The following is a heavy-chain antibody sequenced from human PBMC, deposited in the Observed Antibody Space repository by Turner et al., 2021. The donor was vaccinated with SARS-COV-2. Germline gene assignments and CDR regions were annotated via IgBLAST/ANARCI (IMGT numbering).Heavy chain of an antibody. Sequence: EVQLVESGGGLVQPGGSLRLSCAASGFTFSSYSMNWVRQAPGKCLGWVSVISKSTSSIYYADAVRVRFTISRDNAENSLYLQMNSLRAEDTAVYYCAREITASTYAMDVWGQGTTVTVSS. CDR2: ISKSTSSI. CDR3: AREITASTYAMDV. CDR1: GFTFSSYS. J-gene: IGHJ6*02. V-gene: IGHV3-48*01. D-gene: IGHD3-10*01.